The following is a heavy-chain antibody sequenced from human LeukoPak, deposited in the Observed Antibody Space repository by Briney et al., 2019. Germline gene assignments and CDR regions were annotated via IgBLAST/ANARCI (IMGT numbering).Heavy chain of an antibody. CDR3: AKLIWPSYYYGMDV. V-gene: IGHV3-30*18. D-gene: IGHD3-10*01. J-gene: IGHJ6*02. Sequence: PGGSLRLSCAASGFTFSSYGMHWVRQAPGKGLEWVAVISYDGSNKYYADSVKGRFTISRDNSKNTLHLQMNSLRVEDTAVYYCAKLIWPSYYYGMDVWGQGTTVTVSS. CDR2: ISYDGSNK. CDR1: GFTFSSYG.